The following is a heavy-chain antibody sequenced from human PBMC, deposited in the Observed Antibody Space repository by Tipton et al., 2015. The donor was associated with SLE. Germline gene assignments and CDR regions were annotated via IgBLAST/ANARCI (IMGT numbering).Heavy chain of an antibody. V-gene: IGHV5-51*03. CDR3: ARVRGLRVASSVCITFDF. CDR2: IYPGDSDI. CDR1: GYSFTSYW. J-gene: IGHJ4*02. D-gene: IGHD3-22*01. Sequence: QLVQSGAEVKKPGESLKISCKGSGYSFTSYWIGWVRQMPGKGLEWMGIIYPGDSDIKYSPSFQGQVTMSADKSINTAYLQWSSLKASDAAIYCCARVRGLRVASSVCITFDFWVQGTLVTVSS.